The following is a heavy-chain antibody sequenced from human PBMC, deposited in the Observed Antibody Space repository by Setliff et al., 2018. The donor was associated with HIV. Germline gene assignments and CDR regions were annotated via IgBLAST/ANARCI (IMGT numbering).Heavy chain of an antibody. CDR1: GGSISSSSYY. J-gene: IGHJ6*02. CDR3: ARSDGQLDPYYYYGMDV. D-gene: IGHD6-6*01. CDR2: IYYSGNT. V-gene: IGHV4-39*01. Sequence: PSETLSLTCTVSGGSISSSSYYWGWIRQPPGKGLEWIGSIYYSGNTYYNPSLKSRVTISVDTSKNQYSLKLSSVTAADTAVYYCARSDGQLDPYYYYGMDVWGQGTTVTVSS.